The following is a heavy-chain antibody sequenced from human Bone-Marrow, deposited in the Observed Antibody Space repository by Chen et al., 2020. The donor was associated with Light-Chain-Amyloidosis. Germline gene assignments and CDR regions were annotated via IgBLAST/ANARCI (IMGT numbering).Heavy chain of an antibody. D-gene: IGHD6-13*01. V-gene: IGHV3-9*01. Sequence: EVQLVESGGGLVPSGRSLGLSCEASASPFDQYALFWVRQVPGKGLVWVSGISYNSVIINYADSVKGRFTISRDNDKNSLYLQMDSLTVEDTAFYYCAKYAASYSRGLDLWGLGTLVTVSS. CDR3: AKYAASYSRGLDL. CDR2: ISYNSVII. J-gene: IGHJ5*02. CDR1: ASPFDQYA.